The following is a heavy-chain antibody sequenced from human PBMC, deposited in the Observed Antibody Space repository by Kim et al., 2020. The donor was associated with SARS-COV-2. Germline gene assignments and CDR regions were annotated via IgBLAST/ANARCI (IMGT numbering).Heavy chain of an antibody. V-gene: IGHV1-58*01. D-gene: IGHD6-19*01. CDR1: GFTFTSSA. J-gene: IGHJ4*02. CDR3: AADFLLTQNGNGAGIRSGY. CDR2: IVVGSGNT. Sequence: SVKVSCKASGFTFTSSAVQWVRQARGQRLEWIGWIVVGSGNTNYAQKFQERVTITRDMSTSTAYMELSSLRSEDTAVYYCAADFLLTQNGNGAGIRSGYWGQGTLVTVSS.